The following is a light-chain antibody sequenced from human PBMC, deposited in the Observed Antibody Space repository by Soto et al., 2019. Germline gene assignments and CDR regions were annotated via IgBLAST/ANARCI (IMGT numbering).Light chain of an antibody. Sequence: IVLTQSPVTLSLSQGERASLSCRASQSVSSSYLAWYQQKPGQAPRLLIFGASSRATGIPDRFSGSGSGTDFTLTISRVEPEDFAVYYCQQYGNSPRTFGQGTKVDI. CDR2: GAS. CDR3: QQYGNSPRT. J-gene: IGKJ1*01. CDR1: QSVSSSY. V-gene: IGKV3-20*01.